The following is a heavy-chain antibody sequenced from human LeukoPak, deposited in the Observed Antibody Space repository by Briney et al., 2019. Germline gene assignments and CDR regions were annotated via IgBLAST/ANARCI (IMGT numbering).Heavy chain of an antibody. CDR1: GYTFTSYY. CDR3: ARVRRDSSGWWRPAYYFDY. J-gene: IGHJ4*02. CDR2: INPSGGST. Sequence: GASVKVSCKASGYTFTSYYMHWVRQAPGQGLEWMGIINPSGGSTSYAQKFQGRVTMTRDTPTSTVYMELSSLRSEDTAVYYCARVRRDSSGWWRPAYYFDYWGQGTLVTVSS. D-gene: IGHD6-19*01. V-gene: IGHV1-46*01.